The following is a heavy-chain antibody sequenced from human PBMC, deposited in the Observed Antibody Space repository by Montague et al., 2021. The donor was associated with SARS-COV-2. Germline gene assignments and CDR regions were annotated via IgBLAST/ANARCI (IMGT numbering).Heavy chain of an antibody. CDR3: ARGADYDFWSGFLRYKWFDH. Sequence: SETLSLTCAVYTDSFSGYYWSWIRQSPGKGLEWIGEITHSGSTNHNPSLQSRVTISVDKSKKQVSLKLRSLTAADTAVYYCARGADYDFWSGFLRYKWFDHWGQGTPVTVSS. D-gene: IGHD3-3*01. CDR2: ITHSGST. V-gene: IGHV4-34*01. CDR1: TDSFSGYY. J-gene: IGHJ5*02.